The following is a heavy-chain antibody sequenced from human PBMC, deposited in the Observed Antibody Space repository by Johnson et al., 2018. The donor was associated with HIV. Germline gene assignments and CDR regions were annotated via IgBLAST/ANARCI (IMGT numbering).Heavy chain of an antibody. D-gene: IGHD3-22*01. Sequence: QVQLVESGGGVVQPGGSLRLSCAASGFTFSSYGMHWVRQAPGKGLEWVAFIRYDGSNKYYADSVKGRFTISRDNSKNTLYLQMNSLRAEDTAVYYCARGGYYYDSSGQDAFDIWGQGTMVTVSS. V-gene: IGHV3-30*02. CDR2: IRYDGSNK. J-gene: IGHJ3*02. CDR3: ARGGYYYDSSGQDAFDI. CDR1: GFTFSSYG.